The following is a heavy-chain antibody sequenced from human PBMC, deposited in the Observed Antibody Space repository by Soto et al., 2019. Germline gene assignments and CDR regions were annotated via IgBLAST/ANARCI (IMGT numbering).Heavy chain of an antibody. D-gene: IGHD3-22*01. CDR2: IHHSGST. CDR3: ARSIDSSGYYFSNC. Sequence: PSETLSLTCTVSGGFISNYSWSWIRQSPGKGLEWIGYIHHSGSTNHNPSLKSRVTMSVDTSRNQFSLKLSSVTAADTAVYYCARSIDSSGYYFSNCWGQGTLVTVSS. J-gene: IGHJ4*02. V-gene: IGHV4-59*01. CDR1: GGFISNYS.